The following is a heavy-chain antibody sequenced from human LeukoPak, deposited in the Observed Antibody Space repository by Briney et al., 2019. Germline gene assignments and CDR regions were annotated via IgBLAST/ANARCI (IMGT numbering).Heavy chain of an antibody. CDR2: MNPNSGNT. CDR3: ARGRDIVATDLDY. V-gene: IGHV1-8*01. J-gene: IGHJ4*02. D-gene: IGHD5-12*01. Sequence: ASVKVSCKASGYTFTSYDINWVRQATGRGLEWMGWMNPNSGNTGYAQKFQGRVTMTRNTSISTAYMELSSLRSEDTAVYYCARGRDIVATDLDYWGQGTLVTVSS. CDR1: GYTFTSYD.